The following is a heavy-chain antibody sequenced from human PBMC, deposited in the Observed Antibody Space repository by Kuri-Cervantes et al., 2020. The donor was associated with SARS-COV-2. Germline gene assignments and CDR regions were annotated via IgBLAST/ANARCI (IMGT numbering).Heavy chain of an antibody. Sequence: ASVKVSCKTSGYTFTDYYMHWVRQAPGQGPEWMGWINPDGGTNSAQKFQGRVTMTRDTSTSTVHMELRRLRFDDTAVYYCARKISITILVRVWQYFDYWGQGTLVTVSS. CDR1: GYTFTDYY. D-gene: IGHD3-3*01. CDR3: ARKISITILVRVWQYFDY. J-gene: IGHJ4*02. CDR2: INPDGGT. V-gene: IGHV1-2*02.